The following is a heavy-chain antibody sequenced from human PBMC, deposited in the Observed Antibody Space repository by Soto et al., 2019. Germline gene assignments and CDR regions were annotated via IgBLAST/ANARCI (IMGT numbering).Heavy chain of an antibody. CDR1: GFTFSSYG. Sequence: QVQLVESGGGVVQPGRSLRLSCAASGFTFSSYGMHWVRQAPGKGLEWVAVISYDGSNKYYADSVKGRFTISRDNSKNTLYLQMNSLRVEDTAVYYCAKDTYYYESSGYYYDWFDPWGQGTLVTVSS. CDR2: ISYDGSNK. CDR3: AKDTYYYESSGYYYDWFDP. V-gene: IGHV3-30*18. J-gene: IGHJ5*02. D-gene: IGHD3-22*01.